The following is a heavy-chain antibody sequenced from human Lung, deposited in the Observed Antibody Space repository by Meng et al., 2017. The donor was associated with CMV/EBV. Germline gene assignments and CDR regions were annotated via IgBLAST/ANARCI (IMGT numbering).Heavy chain of an antibody. CDR3: ARDSYGMDV. CDR1: GFTVSDYY. CDR2: IYSSGST. J-gene: IGHJ6*02. V-gene: IGHV3-53*01. Sequence: SFAASGFTVSDYYINWARQAPGKGLEWVSVIYSSGSTYNADSVKGRFTISRDNSKNTLYLQMNSLKAEETAVYYCARDSYGMDVWGQGTTVTVSS.